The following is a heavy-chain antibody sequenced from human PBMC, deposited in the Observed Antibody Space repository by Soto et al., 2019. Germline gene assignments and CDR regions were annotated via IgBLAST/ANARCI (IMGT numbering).Heavy chain of an antibody. CDR1: GYTFTSYG. D-gene: IGHD6-13*01. Sequence: QVQLVQSGAEVKKPGASVKVSCKASGYTFTSYGISWVRQAPGQGLEWMGWISAYNGNTNYAQKLQGRVTITTDTTASTAYMELRGLRSDGTDVYYCASDAAAAGPFDYWGQGTLVTVSS. V-gene: IGHV1-18*01. J-gene: IGHJ4*02. CDR3: ASDAAAAGPFDY. CDR2: ISAYNGNT.